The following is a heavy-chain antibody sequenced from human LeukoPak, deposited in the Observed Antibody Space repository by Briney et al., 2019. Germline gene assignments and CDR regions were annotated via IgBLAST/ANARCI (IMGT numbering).Heavy chain of an antibody. CDR1: GFTFSNYG. Sequence: GGSLRLSCAASGFTFSNYGMHWVRQAPGKGLDWVAVVSDDGSHKQYADSVKGRFTVSRDNSEKTLYLQMNSLRPEDTAVYYCAKYSSSSNYYGMDVWGQGTTVTVSS. V-gene: IGHV3-30*18. CDR2: VSDDGSHK. CDR3: AKYSSSSNYYGMDV. D-gene: IGHD6-13*01. J-gene: IGHJ6*02.